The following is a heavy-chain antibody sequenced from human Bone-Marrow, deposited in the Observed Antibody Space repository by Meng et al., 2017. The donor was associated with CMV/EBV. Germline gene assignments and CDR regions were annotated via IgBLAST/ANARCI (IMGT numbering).Heavy chain of an antibody. CDR3: ARVRKDSSSWYGSDY. V-gene: IGHV1-2*02. CDR2: IKPNSGGT. J-gene: IGHJ4*02. CDR1: GYTFTGYY. Sequence: SGYTFTGYYMHWVRQAPGQGLEWMGWIKPNSGGTNYAQKVPGRVTMTRDTSISTAYMELSRLRSDDTAVYYCARVRKDSSSWYGSDYWGQGTLVTVSS. D-gene: IGHD6-13*01.